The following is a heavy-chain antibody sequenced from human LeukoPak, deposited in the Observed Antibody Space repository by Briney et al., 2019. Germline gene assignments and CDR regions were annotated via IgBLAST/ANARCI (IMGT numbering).Heavy chain of an antibody. CDR3: ARDINWVGGY. CDR1: GFTFSSYE. Sequence: QPGGSLRLSCAASGFTFSSYEMNWVRQAPGKGLEWVSYISSSDNTILYADSVKGRFTISRDNAKNSLYLQMNSLRAEDTAVYYCARDINWVGGYWGQGTLVTVSS. J-gene: IGHJ4*02. V-gene: IGHV3-48*03. CDR2: ISSSDNTI. D-gene: IGHD7-27*01.